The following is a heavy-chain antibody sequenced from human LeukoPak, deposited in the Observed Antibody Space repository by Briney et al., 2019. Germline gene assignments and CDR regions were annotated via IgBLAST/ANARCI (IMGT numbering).Heavy chain of an antibody. CDR2: ISGSGGST. Sequence: GGSLRLSCAASGFTFSSYAMSWVRQAPGKWLEWVSAISGSGGSTYYADSVKGRFTISRDNSKNTLYLQMNRLRAEDTAVYYCAKEGDIVVVVAATAPNWFDPWGQGTLVTVSS. CDR1: GFTFSSYA. CDR3: AKEGDIVVVVAATAPNWFDP. J-gene: IGHJ5*02. D-gene: IGHD2-15*01. V-gene: IGHV3-23*01.